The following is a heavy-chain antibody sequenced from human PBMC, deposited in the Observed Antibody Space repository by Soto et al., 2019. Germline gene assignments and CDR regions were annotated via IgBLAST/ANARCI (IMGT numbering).Heavy chain of an antibody. V-gene: IGHV4-31*03. D-gene: IGHD3-22*01. Sequence: SETLSLTCTVSGGSISSGGYYWSWIRQHPGKGLEWIGYIYYSGSTYYNPSLKSRVTISVGTSKNQFSLKLSSVTAADTAVYYCARGAYYDSSGYYSIEYFQHWGQGTLVTVSS. CDR1: GGSISSGGYY. CDR3: ARGAYYDSSGYYSIEYFQH. J-gene: IGHJ1*01. CDR2: IYYSGST.